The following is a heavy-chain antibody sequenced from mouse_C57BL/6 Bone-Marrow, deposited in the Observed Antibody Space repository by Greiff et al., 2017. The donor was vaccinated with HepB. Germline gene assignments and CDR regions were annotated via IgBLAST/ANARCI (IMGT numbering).Heavy chain of an antibody. CDR2: INPYNGDT. Sequence: VQLKQSGPELVKPGDSVKISCKASGYSFTGYFMNWVMQSHGKSLEWIGRINPYNGDTFYNQKFKGKATLTVDKSSSTAHMELRSLTSEDSAVYYCARGLYYYAMDYWGQGTSVTVSS. CDR3: ARGLYYYAMDY. V-gene: IGHV1-20*01. CDR1: GYSFTGYF. J-gene: IGHJ4*01. D-gene: IGHD3-3*01.